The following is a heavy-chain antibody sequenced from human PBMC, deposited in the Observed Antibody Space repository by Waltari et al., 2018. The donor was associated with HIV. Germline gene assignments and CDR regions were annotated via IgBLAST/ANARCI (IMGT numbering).Heavy chain of an antibody. CDR3: ARKYSSSWGAPFDY. CDR2: IWYDGSKK. CDR1: GFTLSSYG. Sequence: QVQLVESGGGVVQPGRSLRLSCATSGFTLSSYGMHWVRQAPGKGVEWVTVIWYDGSKKYYADSGKGRFTMSRDNSKNTLYLQMNSLRIEDTAVYYCARKYSSSWGAPFDYWGQGTLVTVSS. V-gene: IGHV3-33*01. J-gene: IGHJ4*02. D-gene: IGHD6-13*01.